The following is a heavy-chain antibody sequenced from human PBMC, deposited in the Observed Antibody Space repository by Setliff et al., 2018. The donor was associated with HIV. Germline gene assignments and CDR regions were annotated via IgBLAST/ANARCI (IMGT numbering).Heavy chain of an antibody. V-gene: IGHV4-34*12. CDR2: IIPSGST. CDR3: ASVRTGYYRIRDY. J-gene: IGHJ4*02. D-gene: IGHD3-9*01. CDR1: GGSFSGYY. Sequence: SETLSLTCAVYGGSFSGYYWSWIRQPPGKGLKWIGEIIPSGSTNYNPSLKSRVTISADPSKNQFSLKLSSVTAADTAVYYCASVRTGYYRIRDYWGQGSLVTVSS.